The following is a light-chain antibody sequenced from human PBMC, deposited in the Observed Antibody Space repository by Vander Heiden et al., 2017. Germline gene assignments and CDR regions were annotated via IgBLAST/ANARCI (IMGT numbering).Light chain of an antibody. Sequence: DIQMTQSPSTLTASIGDRVTITCRASQSINIWLAWYQQKPGKAPKLLIYKASNLKSGVPSRFSGSGSGTEFNLIIGSLQPDDSATYYCQQYNNYLWTFGQGTKVEIK. V-gene: IGKV1-5*03. J-gene: IGKJ1*01. CDR1: QSINIW. CDR3: QQYNNYLWT. CDR2: KAS.